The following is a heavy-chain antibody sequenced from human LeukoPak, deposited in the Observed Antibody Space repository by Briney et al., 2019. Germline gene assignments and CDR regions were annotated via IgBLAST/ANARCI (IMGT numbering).Heavy chain of an antibody. CDR2: IYYSGST. J-gene: IGHJ4*02. CDR1: GGSISSGGYH. Sequence: PSETLSLTCTVSGGSISSGGYHRSWIRQHPGKGLEWIGYIYYSGSTYYNPSLKSRVTISVDTSKNQFSLKLSSVTAADTAVYYCARARSSWYPYFDYWGQGTLVTVSS. CDR3: ARARSSWYPYFDY. V-gene: IGHV4-31*03. D-gene: IGHD6-13*01.